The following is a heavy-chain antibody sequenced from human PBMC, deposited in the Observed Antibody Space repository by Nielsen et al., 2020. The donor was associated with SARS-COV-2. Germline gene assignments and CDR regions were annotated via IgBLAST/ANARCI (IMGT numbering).Heavy chain of an antibody. V-gene: IGHV1-46*01. D-gene: IGHD6-13*01. CDR3: ARSDSSSWYGNDH. Sequence: ASVKVSCKAFGYTFTSYYIYWVRQAPVQGLEWMGIINPSSGSTSYAQNFQGRVTMTRDTSTSTVYMELSSLRSEDTAMYYCARSDSSSWYGNDHWGQGTLVTVSS. CDR2: INPSSGST. CDR1: GYTFTSYY. J-gene: IGHJ4*02.